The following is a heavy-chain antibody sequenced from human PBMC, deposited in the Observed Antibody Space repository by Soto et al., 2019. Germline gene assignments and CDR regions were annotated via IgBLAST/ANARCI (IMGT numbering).Heavy chain of an antibody. J-gene: IGHJ6*02. V-gene: IGHV3-15*07. CDR1: GFSVTNAW. CDR3: TTGSVEGF. D-gene: IGHD2-15*01. Sequence: EVQLVDSGGGLVQPGGSLRLSCAASGFSVTNAWMNWVRQAPGKGLEWVGRVYTSAEGGATNYAAPVKGRFTISRDDSKNTVYLQMNSLTTEDTAVYYCTTGSVEGFWGQGTTVTVSS. CDR2: VYTSAEGGAT.